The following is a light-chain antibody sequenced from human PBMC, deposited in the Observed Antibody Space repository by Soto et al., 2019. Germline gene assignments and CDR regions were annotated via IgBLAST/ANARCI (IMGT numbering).Light chain of an antibody. Sequence: QSALTQPPSASGTPGQRVTITCSGSNSNIGSNTVNWYQQLPGTAPKLLVYDNNKRPSGVPGRFSDSKSGTSASLAISGLQSEDEADYYCCCCSYAGSSSFRVLFGGGTKLTVL. CDR1: NSNIGSNT. V-gene: IGLV1-44*01. CDR3: CCCSYAGSSSFRVL. CDR2: DNN. J-gene: IGLJ2*01.